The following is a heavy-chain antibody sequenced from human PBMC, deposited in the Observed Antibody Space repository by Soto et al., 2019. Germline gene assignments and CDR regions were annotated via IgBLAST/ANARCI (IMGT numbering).Heavy chain of an antibody. Sequence: QVQLVQSGGEVKKPGASVKVSCKASGYTFSSYGINWVRQAPGQGLEWLGWISPYDGNTKYAQILQDRVYMTTDTSTKTAYMEVRSLRSDDTAVYYCARGGYYDSSGSRNYHYYGMNVWGQGTTVTVSS. V-gene: IGHV1-18*01. CDR3: ARGGYYDSSGSRNYHYYGMNV. D-gene: IGHD3-22*01. J-gene: IGHJ6*02. CDR2: ISPYDGNT. CDR1: GYTFSSYG.